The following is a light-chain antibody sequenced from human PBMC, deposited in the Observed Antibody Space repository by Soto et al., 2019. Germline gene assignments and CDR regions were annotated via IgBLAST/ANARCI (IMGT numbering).Light chain of an antibody. V-gene: IGKV3-20*01. CDR2: ATS. CDR3: QRYGASSFT. Sequence: EIVLTQSPGTLSWSPGERATLSCRASQSVDSSYLSWYQHKPGQAPRLLIYATSSRATGIPERFSGSGSGTDFTLTISRLEPEDFAVYYCQRYGASSFTFGQGTNLELK. CDR1: QSVDSSY. J-gene: IGKJ2*01.